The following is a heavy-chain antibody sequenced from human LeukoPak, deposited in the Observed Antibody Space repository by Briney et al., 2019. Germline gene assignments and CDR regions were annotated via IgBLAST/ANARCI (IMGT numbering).Heavy chain of an antibody. CDR3: AKDFDWSDVPGYFDY. CDR2: IWYDGSNK. V-gene: IGHV3-33*06. D-gene: IGHD3-9*01. CDR1: GFTFSSYG. Sequence: GGSLRLSCAASGFTFSSYGMHWVRQAPGKGLEWVAVIWYDGSNKYYADSVKGRFTISRDNSKNTLYLQMNSLRAEDTAVYYCAKDFDWSDVPGYFDYWGQGTLVTVSS. J-gene: IGHJ4*02.